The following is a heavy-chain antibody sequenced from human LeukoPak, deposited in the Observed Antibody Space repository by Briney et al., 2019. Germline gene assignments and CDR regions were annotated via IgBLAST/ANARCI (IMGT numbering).Heavy chain of an antibody. CDR3: AKSSSWTYHYLDY. CDR1: GFTFSSYA. CDR2: IRGSGGST. J-gene: IGHJ4*02. Sequence: GGSLRLSCAASGFTFSSYAMSWVRQAPGKGLEWVSAIRGSGGSTYYADSVKGRFTISRDNSMNTLSLQMNSLRAEDTALYYCAKSSSWTYHYLDYWGQGALVTVSS. D-gene: IGHD6-13*01. V-gene: IGHV3-23*01.